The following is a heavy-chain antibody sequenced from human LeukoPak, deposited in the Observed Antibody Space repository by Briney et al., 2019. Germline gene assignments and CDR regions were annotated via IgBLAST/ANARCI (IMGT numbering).Heavy chain of an antibody. CDR3: ARGYCSSTSCYAGFDY. Sequence: PGGSLRLSCAASGFTFSSYAMSWVRQAPGKGLEWVSAISGSGGSTYYADSVKGRFTISRDNSKNTLYLQMNSLRAEDTAVYYCARGYCSSTSCYAGFDYWGQGTLVTVSS. V-gene: IGHV3-23*01. D-gene: IGHD2-2*01. CDR1: GFTFSSYA. CDR2: ISGSGGST. J-gene: IGHJ4*02.